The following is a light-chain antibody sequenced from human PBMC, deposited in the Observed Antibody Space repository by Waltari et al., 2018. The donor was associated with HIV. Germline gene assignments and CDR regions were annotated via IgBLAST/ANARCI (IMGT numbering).Light chain of an antibody. CDR1: SPPTGTNS. J-gene: IGLJ2*01. V-gene: IGLV1-51*02. CDR3: GTWDSSLSAVV. Sequence: QSVLTPPPSASAAPGQKVTIPRSGTSPPTGTNSVSSYHQLPGTAPKPLIYETNKRPSEIPDRFSGSKSGTSATLGITGLQTGDEADYYCGTWDSSLSAVVFGGGTKVTVL. CDR2: ETN.